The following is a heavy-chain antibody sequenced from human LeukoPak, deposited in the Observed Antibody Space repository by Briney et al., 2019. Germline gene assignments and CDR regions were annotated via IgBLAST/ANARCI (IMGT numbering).Heavy chain of an antibody. CDR2: IIPILGIA. V-gene: IGHV1-69*04. J-gene: IGHJ4*02. Sequence: GSSVKVSCKASGGTFSSYAISWVRQAPGQGLEWMGRIIPILGIANYAQKFQGRVTITADKSTSTAYMELSSLRSEDTAVYYCATNVDTAMVSLDYWGQGTLVTVSS. D-gene: IGHD5-18*01. CDR3: ATNVDTAMVSLDY. CDR1: GGTFSSYA.